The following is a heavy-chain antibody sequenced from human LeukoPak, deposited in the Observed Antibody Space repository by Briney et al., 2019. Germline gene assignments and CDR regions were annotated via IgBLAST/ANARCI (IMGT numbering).Heavy chain of an antibody. CDR1: GGSFSGYY. V-gene: IGHV4-34*01. Sequence: SETLSLTCADYGGSFSGYYWSWIRQPPGKGLEWIGEINHSGSTNYNPSLKSRVTISVDTSKNQFSLKLSSVTAADTVLYYAEDGIRDFDWFFDYWGQGTLVTVSS. D-gene: IGHD3-9*01. CDR3: EDGIRDFDWFFDY. J-gene: IGHJ4*02. CDR2: INHSGST.